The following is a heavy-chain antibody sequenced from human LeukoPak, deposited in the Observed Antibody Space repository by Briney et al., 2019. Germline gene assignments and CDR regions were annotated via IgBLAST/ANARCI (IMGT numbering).Heavy chain of an antibody. J-gene: IGHJ4*02. Sequence: GGSLRLSCAASGFTFSNAWMSWVRQAPGKGLEWVGRIKSKTDGGTPDYAAPVKGRFTISRDDSKNTLYLQMNSLKTEDTAVYYCTGVNRSGWYDYWGQGTLVTVSS. D-gene: IGHD6-13*01. CDR2: IKSKTDGGTP. V-gene: IGHV3-15*01. CDR1: GFTFSNAW. CDR3: TGVNRSGWYDY.